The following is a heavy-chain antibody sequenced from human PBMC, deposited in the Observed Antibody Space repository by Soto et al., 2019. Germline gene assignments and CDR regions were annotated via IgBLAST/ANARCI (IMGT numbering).Heavy chain of an antibody. CDR3: AKGYLYYYYGMDV. D-gene: IGHD3-9*01. V-gene: IGHV3-23*01. CDR1: GFTFSSYA. Sequence: EVQLLESGGGLVQPGGSLRLSCAASGFTFSSYAMSWVRQAPGKGLEWVSAISGSGGSTYYADSVKGRFTISRDNSKNALYLQMNSLRAEDTAVYYCAKGYLYYYYGMDVWGQGTTVTVSS. CDR2: ISGSGGST. J-gene: IGHJ6*02.